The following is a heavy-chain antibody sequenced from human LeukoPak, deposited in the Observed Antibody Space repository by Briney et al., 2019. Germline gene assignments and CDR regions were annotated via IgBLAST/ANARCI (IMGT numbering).Heavy chain of an antibody. CDR3: ARDLSTSGTYHTRFDY. Sequence: GGSLRLSCAASGFTFSSYWMHWVRQAPGKGLVWVSHINSDGSTTRYEDSAKGRFTISRDNAKNTLYLQMNSLRAEDTAVYYCARDLSTSGTYHTRFDYWGQGTLVTVSS. J-gene: IGHJ4*02. D-gene: IGHD3-10*01. CDR2: INSDGSTT. V-gene: IGHV3-74*01. CDR1: GFTFSSYW.